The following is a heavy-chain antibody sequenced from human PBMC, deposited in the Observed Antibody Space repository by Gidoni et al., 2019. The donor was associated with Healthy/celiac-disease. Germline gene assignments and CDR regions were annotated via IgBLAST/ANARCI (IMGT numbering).Heavy chain of an antibody. CDR1: GYTFTGYY. CDR3: ARDHTRGYCSGGSCYAPPAGY. V-gene: IGHV1-2*06. J-gene: IGHJ4*02. Sequence: QVQLVQSGAEVKKPGASVKVSCKASGYTFTGYYMPWVRQAPGQGLEWMGRINPNSGGTNYAQKFQGRRTMTRDTSMSTAYMELSRLRSEDTAVYYCARDHTRGYCSGGSCYAPPAGYWGQGTLVTVSS. CDR2: INPNSGGT. D-gene: IGHD2-15*01.